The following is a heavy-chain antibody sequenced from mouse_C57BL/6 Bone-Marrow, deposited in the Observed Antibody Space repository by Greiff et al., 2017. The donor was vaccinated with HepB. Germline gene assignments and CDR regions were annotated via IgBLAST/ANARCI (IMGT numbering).Heavy chain of an antibody. CDR1: GYTFTSYG. D-gene: IGHD1-1*01. CDR3: ARWGIITTVVASNWYFDV. Sequence: VQLQQSGAELARPGASVKLSCKASGYTFTSYGISWVKQSTVQGLEWIGEIYPRSGNTYYNEKFKGKATLTADKSSSTAYMELRSLTSEDSAVYFCARWGIITTVVASNWYFDVWGTGTTVTVSS. V-gene: IGHV1-81*01. J-gene: IGHJ1*03. CDR2: IYPRSGNT.